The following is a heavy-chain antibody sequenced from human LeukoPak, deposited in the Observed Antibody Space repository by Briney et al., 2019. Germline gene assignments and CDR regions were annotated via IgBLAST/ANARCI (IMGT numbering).Heavy chain of an antibody. CDR3: ATSKDGLGDY. CDR2: ITTDGSDS. D-gene: IGHD3/OR15-3a*01. Sequence: GGSLRLSCEVSGFAFSAYWMSWVRQAPGKGLEWVSRITTDGSDSGYADPVKGRFTVSRDNAKNTLYLQMNSLRVEDAAMYYCATSKDGLGDYWGRGTLVTVSS. CDR1: GFAFSAYW. V-gene: IGHV3-74*01. J-gene: IGHJ4*02.